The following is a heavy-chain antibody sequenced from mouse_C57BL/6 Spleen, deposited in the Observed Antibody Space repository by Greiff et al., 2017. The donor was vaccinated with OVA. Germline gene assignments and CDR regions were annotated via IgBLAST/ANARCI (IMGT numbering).Heavy chain of an antibody. J-gene: IGHJ4*01. CDR2: IWSDGST. D-gene: IGHD4-1*01. CDR3: ARHHWEEPYYAMDY. CDR1: GFSLTSYG. Sequence: VMLVESGPGLVAPSQSLSITCTVSGFSLTSYGVHWVRQPPGKGLEWLVVIWSDGSTTYNSALKSRLSISKDNSKSQVFLKMNSLQTDDTAMYYCARHHWEEPYYAMDYWGQGTSVTVSS. V-gene: IGHV2-6-1*01.